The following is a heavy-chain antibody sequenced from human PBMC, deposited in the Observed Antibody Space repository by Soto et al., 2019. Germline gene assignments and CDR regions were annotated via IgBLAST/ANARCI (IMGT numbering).Heavy chain of an antibody. J-gene: IGHJ4*02. V-gene: IGHV3-30-3*01. CDR3: ARAPLPLWSGYYYFDY. D-gene: IGHD3-3*01. CDR2: ISYDGSNK. Sequence: QVQLVESGGGVVQPGRSLRLSCAASGFTFSSYAKHWVRQAPGKGLEWVAVISYDGSNKYYADSVKGRFTISRDNSKNTLYLQMNSLRAEDTAVYYCARAPLPLWSGYYYFDYWGQGTLVTVSS. CDR1: GFTFSSYA.